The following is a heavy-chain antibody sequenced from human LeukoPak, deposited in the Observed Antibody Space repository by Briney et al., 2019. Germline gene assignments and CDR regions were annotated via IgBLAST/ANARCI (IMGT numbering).Heavy chain of an antibody. CDR2: VWDNGINK. CDR3: AKEPAPYSLGDA. CDR1: GFTFSRYG. J-gene: IGHJ6*04. V-gene: IGHV3-33*06. D-gene: IGHD3-16*01. Sequence: GGSLRLSCAAPGFTFSRYGMHWVRQAPAKGLEWVAVVWDNGINKFYADSMKGRFTISRDNSKHTLSLHMNSLRAEDTAVYYCAKEPAPYSLGDAWGKGTTVTVSS.